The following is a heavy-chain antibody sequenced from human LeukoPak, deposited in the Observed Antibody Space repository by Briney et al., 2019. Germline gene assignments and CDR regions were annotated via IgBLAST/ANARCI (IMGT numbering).Heavy chain of an antibody. CDR1: GFTFSSYA. V-gene: IGHV3-23*01. Sequence: PGGSLRLSCAASGFTFSSYAMSWVRQAPGKGLEWVSAISGSGGSTYYADSVKGRFTISRDNSKNTLYLQMNSLRAEDTAVYYCARNGASSWYLDYWGQGTLVTVSS. CDR2: ISGSGGST. J-gene: IGHJ4*02. CDR3: ARNGASSWYLDY. D-gene: IGHD6-13*01.